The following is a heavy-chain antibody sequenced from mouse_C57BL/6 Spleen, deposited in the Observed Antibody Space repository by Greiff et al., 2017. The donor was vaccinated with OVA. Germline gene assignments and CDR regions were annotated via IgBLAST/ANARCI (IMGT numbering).Heavy chain of an antibody. CDR3: ERREDSSGYSCDY. J-gene: IGHJ2*01. D-gene: IGHD3-2*02. CDR2: IDPSDGYT. Sequence: VKLQQPGAELVMPGASVKLSCKASGYTFTSYWMHWVKQRPGQGLEWIGEIDPSDGYTNYHQKFKGKSTLTVDKSSSTAYMQLSSLTSDDAAVYYYERREDSSGYSCDYWGQGTTVTVSS. V-gene: IGHV1-69*01. CDR1: GYTFTSYW.